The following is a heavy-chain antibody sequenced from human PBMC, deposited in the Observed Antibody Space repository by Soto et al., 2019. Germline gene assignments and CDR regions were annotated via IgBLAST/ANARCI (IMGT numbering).Heavy chain of an antibody. V-gene: IGHV3-30*04. Sequence: QVQLVESGGGVVQPGRSLRLSCAASGFVFGNYAMHWVRQAPGKGPEWMTVIGHDGINKYYADSVRGRFTISRDDSKNTLYLQMNSLRVEDSAVYCCARDPVPGAPDYFDCWGQGTLVTVSS. CDR1: GFVFGNYA. CDR2: IGHDGINK. CDR3: ARDPVPGAPDYFDC. J-gene: IGHJ4*02. D-gene: IGHD4-17*01.